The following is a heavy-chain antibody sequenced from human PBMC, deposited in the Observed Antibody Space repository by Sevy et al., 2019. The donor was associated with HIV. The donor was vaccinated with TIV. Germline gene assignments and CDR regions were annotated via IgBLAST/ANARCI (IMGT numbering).Heavy chain of an antibody. CDR2: IKQDGSEK. Sequence: GGSLRLSCAASEFTFNSYWMSWVRQAPGKGLEWVANIKQDGSEKYYVDSVKGRFTISRDNAKNSLYLQMNSLRAEDTAVYYCARSGGSYDYRMDVWGQGTTVTVSS. V-gene: IGHV3-7*01. CDR3: ARSGGSYDYRMDV. D-gene: IGHD1-26*01. CDR1: EFTFNSYW. J-gene: IGHJ6*02.